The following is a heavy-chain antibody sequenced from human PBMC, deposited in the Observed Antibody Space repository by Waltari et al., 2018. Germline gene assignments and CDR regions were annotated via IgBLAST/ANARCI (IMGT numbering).Heavy chain of an antibody. Sequence: QVQLVQSGAEVKKPGASVKVSCKGSNLKFSTYSFTWARQVPGQGLEWMGWISAYNGDTKYSMKLQGRVSMTTDTSTSTAYMELRSLTSDDTAVYYCARSLFGVINHYFYGVDIWGQGTTVTVSS. CDR3: ARSLFGVINHYFYGVDI. V-gene: IGHV1-18*01. D-gene: IGHD3-3*01. J-gene: IGHJ6*02. CDR1: NLKFSTYS. CDR2: ISAYNGDT.